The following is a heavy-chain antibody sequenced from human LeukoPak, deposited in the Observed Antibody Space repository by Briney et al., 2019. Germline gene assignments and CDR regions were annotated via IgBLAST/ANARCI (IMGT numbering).Heavy chain of an antibody. J-gene: IGHJ5*02. CDR3: ATTPRVYYYDSSGPWFDP. Sequence: SETLSLTCTVSGGSISSYYWSWTRQPPGKGLEWIGYIYYSGSTNYNPSLRSRVTISVDTSKNQFSLKLSSVTAADTAVYYCATTPRVYYYDSSGPWFDPWGQGTLVTVSS. CDR1: GGSISSYY. D-gene: IGHD3-22*01. V-gene: IGHV4-59*01. CDR2: IYYSGST.